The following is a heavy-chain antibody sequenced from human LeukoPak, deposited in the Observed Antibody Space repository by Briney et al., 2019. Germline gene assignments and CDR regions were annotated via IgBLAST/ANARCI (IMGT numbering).Heavy chain of an antibody. Sequence: GGSLRLPCAASGFTFSSYWMHWVRQAPGKGLVWVSRINSDGSSTSYADPVKGRFTISRDNAKTSLYLQMNSLRAEDTAVYYCARAGTGYYDFWSGYYTSVYSDTWGQKTLVTASP. D-gene: IGHD3-3*01. CDR1: GFTFSSYW. CDR3: ARAGTGYYDFWSGYYTSVYSDT. CDR2: INSDGSST. J-gene: IGHJ4*01. V-gene: IGHV3-74*01.